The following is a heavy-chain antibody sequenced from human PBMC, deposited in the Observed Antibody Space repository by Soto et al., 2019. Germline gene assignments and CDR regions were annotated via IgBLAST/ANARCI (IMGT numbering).Heavy chain of an antibody. D-gene: IGHD2-15*01. CDR1: GFTFSSYA. J-gene: IGHJ4*02. CDR3: AKDHPYCIGGSCFADY. V-gene: IGHV3-23*01. Sequence: EVQLLESGGGLVQPGGSLRLSCAASGFTFSSYAMSWVRQAPGKGLEWVSAISGSGGSTYYADSVKGRFTISRDNSKNTLYMQMNSQRAGDTAVDYCAKDHPYCIGGSCFADYWGQGTLVTVSS. CDR2: ISGSGGST.